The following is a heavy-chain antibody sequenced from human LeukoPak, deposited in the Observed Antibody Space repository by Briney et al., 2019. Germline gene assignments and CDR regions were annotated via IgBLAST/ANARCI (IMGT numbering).Heavy chain of an antibody. V-gene: IGHV4-38-2*02. CDR3: ARVRLWFGDHLDDY. J-gene: IGHJ4*02. D-gene: IGHD3-10*01. CDR2: IYHGGST. Sequence: SETLSLTCTVSGYSISSGYYWGWIRQPPGKGLEWIGSIYHGGSTYYNPSLKSRITMSVDTSKNQFSLKFTSVTAADTAVYYCARVRLWFGDHLDDYWGQGTLVTVSS. CDR1: GYSISSGYY.